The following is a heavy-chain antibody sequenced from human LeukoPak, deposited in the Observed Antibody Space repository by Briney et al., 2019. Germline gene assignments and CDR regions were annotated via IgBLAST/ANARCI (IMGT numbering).Heavy chain of an antibody. D-gene: IGHD5-12*01. CDR2: ISYDGSNK. CDR3: AKDRRGYSGYDVDYFDN. J-gene: IGHJ4*01. V-gene: IGHV3-30*18. CDR1: GFTFSNYG. Sequence: GGSLRLFCAASGFTFSNYGMHWVRQAPGKGLEWVAVISYDGSNKYYADTVKGRFTLSRDNSKNTLSLQKNSLRAEDTAVYYCAKDRRGYSGYDVDYFDNWGRGT.